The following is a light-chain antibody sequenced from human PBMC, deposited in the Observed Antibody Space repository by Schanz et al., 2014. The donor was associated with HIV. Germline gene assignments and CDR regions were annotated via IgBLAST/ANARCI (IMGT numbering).Light chain of an antibody. V-gene: IGLV2-14*03. J-gene: IGLJ3*02. CDR2: DVT. CDR1: SMAFSSSNF. CDR3: STYTTSKTWV. Sequence: QSALTQPTSVSGSPGQSITISCTGASMAFSSSNFVSSYQQHPGEAPRLIIYDVTSRPSGVSARFSGSKTGETASLTISGLQSEDEAEYYCSTYTTSKTWVFGGGTQLTVL.